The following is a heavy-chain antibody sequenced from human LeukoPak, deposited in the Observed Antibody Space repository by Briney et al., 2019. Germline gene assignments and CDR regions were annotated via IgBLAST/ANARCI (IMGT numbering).Heavy chain of an antibody. J-gene: IGHJ4*02. CDR2: ISGSGGST. Sequence: GVSQTLSCAASGYTYSRYHKRWPRHSRGKAREWVSAISGSGGSTYYADSVKGRFTISRDNSKNTLYPKINSLSAEDTAVYYCAKDLCLPPPQKWGQGTLVTVSS. CDR1: GYTYSRYH. V-gene: IGHV3-23*01. CDR3: AKDLCLPPPQK.